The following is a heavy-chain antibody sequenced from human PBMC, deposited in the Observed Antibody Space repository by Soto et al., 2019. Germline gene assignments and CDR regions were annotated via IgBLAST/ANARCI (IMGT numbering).Heavy chain of an antibody. D-gene: IGHD3-3*01. V-gene: IGHV3-23*01. CDR1: GFTFSSYA. CDR2: ISSTNGDT. CDR3: AKDQSGYDFWSGYPL. J-gene: IGHJ4*02. Sequence: GVSLRLSCAASGFTFSSYAMTWVRQAPGKGLEWVSTISSTNGDTYYVDSVKGRFAVSRDNSKNTLYLQMNSLRVDDTAVYYCAKDQSGYDFWSGYPLWGQGTLVTVSS.